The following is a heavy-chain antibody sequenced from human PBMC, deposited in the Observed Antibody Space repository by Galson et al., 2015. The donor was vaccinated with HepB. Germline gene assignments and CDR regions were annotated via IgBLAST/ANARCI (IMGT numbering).Heavy chain of an antibody. CDR1: GFSFSSYA. V-gene: IGHV3-23*01. CDR3: ARLCRSTSCLSLGFDA. CDR2: TSGGGGST. Sequence: SLRLSCAASGFSFSSYAMSWVRQAPGKGLEWVSGTSGGGGSTSYADSVKGRFTISRDNSKHTLFLQMNSLRAEDTAVYYCARLCRSTSCLSLGFDAWGQGTLVTVSS. J-gene: IGHJ5*02. D-gene: IGHD6-13*01.